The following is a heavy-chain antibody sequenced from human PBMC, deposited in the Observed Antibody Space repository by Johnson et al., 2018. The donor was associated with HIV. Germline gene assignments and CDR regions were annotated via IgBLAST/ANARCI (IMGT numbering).Heavy chain of an antibody. Sequence: VQLVESGGGVVQPGRSLRLSCAASGFTFSSNDTHGVRQATGKGLERVSVIGTAGDTYYSGSVNGRFTISRENAKNSLYLQMNSLRAGDAAVYYCAKCGDADAFDIWGQGTMVTVSS. CDR1: GFTFSSND. V-gene: IGHV3-13*01. J-gene: IGHJ3*02. D-gene: IGHD3-10*01. CDR2: IGTAGDT. CDR3: AKCGDADAFDI.